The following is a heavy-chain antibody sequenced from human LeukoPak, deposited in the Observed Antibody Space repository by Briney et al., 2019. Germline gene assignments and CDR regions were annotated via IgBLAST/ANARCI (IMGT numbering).Heavy chain of an antibody. CDR1: GGSIGTTDYY. CDR2: IYYSETT. CDR3: ARQRADYFYYYVDV. V-gene: IGHV4-39*01. J-gene: IGHJ6*03. Sequence: SETLSLTCTVSGGSIGTTDYYWGWLRQPPGKGLEWIGSIYYSETTYDNPSLESRVTISIETSKNQFSLKLSSVTAADTAVYYCARQRADYFYYYVDVWGKGTTVTVS. D-gene: IGHD3-9*01.